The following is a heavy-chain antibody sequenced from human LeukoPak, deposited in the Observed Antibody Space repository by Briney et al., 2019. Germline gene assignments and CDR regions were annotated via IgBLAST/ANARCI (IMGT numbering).Heavy chain of an antibody. CDR2: ITSSGSTI. CDR1: GFTFSDYY. D-gene: IGHD6-6*01. CDR3: ARIGRPAAFDI. V-gene: IGHV3-11*01. J-gene: IGHJ3*02. Sequence: GGSLRLSCAASGFTFSDYYMSWIRQAPGKGLEWVSYITSSGSTIYYADSMKGRFTISRDNAKHSLFLHLDSLRAEDTAVYYCARIGRPAAFDIWGQGTLVIVSS.